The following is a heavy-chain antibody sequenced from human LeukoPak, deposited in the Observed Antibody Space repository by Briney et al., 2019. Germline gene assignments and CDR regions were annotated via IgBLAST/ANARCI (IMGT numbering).Heavy chain of an antibody. Sequence: PGGSLRLSCAASGFTFSSYAMHWVRQAPGKGLEWVAVISYDGSNKYYADSVKGRFTISRDNSKNTLYLQMNSLRAEDTAVYYCASSMITFGGVIVGFDPWGQGTLVTVSS. D-gene: IGHD3-16*02. CDR1: GFTFSSYA. CDR2: ISYDGSNK. V-gene: IGHV3-30-3*01. CDR3: ASSMITFGGVIVGFDP. J-gene: IGHJ5*02.